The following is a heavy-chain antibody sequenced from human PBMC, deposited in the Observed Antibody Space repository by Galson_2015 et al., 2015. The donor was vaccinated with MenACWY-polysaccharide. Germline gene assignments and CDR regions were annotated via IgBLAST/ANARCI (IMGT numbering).Heavy chain of an antibody. D-gene: IGHD1-26*01. CDR1: GYTFTTHY. CDR3: ARGGGRYLFDY. V-gene: IGHV1-2*02. J-gene: IGHJ4*02. CDR2: INPNSGAT. Sequence: SVKVSCKASGYTFTTHYFHWMRQAPGQGLEWMGWINPNSGATTYAQRFQGRVMMTRDTSISTVYMELSRLKSDDTAVYYCARGGGRYLFDYWGQGTLVTVSA.